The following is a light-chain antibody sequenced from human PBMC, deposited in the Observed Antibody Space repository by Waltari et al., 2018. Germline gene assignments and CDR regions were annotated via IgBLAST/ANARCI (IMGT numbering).Light chain of an antibody. Sequence: QSALTPPASVSGSPGQSVTIFCAGTSNDVGPFNSFSWYQEYPGQAPGVIIYDVSDRPSGVSDRFSGSKSGNTASLTISGLQAEDEADYYCSSQSSNDVVLFGGGTKLTVL. CDR2: DVS. CDR1: SNDVGPFNS. V-gene: IGLV2-14*01. CDR3: SSQSSNDVVL. J-gene: IGLJ2*01.